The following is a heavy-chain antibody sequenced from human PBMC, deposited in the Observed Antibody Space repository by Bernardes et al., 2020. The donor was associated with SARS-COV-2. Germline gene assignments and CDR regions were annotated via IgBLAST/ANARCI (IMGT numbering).Heavy chain of an antibody. Sequence: ASVKVSCKASGYTFSDYYIHWLRQAPGQGLEWMGWISPKSGATNYAQKFQGRVTMTRDTSISTDYMELSRLRSDDTAVYYCARTFYYDRGGDSVFDQWGQGTLVTVPS. CDR1: GYTFSDYY. D-gene: IGHD2-21*01. CDR2: ISPKSGAT. J-gene: IGHJ4*02. CDR3: ARTFYYDRGGDSVFDQ. V-gene: IGHV1-2*02.